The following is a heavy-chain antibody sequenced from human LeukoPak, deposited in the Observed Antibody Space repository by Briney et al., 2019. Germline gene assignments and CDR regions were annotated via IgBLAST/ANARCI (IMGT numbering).Heavy chain of an antibody. CDR1: GYTFTSYG. D-gene: IGHD3-10*01. Sequence: ASVKVSCKASGYTFTSYGISWVRQAPGQGLEWMGWISAYNGNTNYAQKLQGRVTMTTDTSTSTAYMELRSLRSDDTAVYYCARDWSYGSGRGPTDYWGQGTLVTVSS. J-gene: IGHJ4*02. V-gene: IGHV1-18*01. CDR3: ARDWSYGSGRGPTDY. CDR2: ISAYNGNT.